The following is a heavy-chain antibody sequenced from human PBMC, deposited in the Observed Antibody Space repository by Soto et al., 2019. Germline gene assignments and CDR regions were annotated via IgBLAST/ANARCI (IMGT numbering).Heavy chain of an antibody. D-gene: IGHD6-19*01. Sequence: KACGEGFASCCRWWLRQAPGQGLEWMGWISAYNGNTNYAQKLQGRVTMTTDTSTSTAYMELRSLRSDDTAVYYCARDSGYSSGYWGQGTLVTVSS. CDR2: ISAYNGNT. CDR3: ARDSGYSSGY. CDR1: GEGFASCC. V-gene: IGHV1-18*01. J-gene: IGHJ4*02.